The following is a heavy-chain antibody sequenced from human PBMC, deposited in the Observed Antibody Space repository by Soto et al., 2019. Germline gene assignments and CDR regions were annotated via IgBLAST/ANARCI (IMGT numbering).Heavy chain of an antibody. CDR2: ISASNGHT. J-gene: IGHJ5*02. V-gene: IGHV1-18*01. CDR3: ARSRRPMIVVVIGLDP. Sequence: GASVKVSSKASGYTFTSYAMGWVGQAIGQGCEGMGWISASNGHTNYAQKLQVRVTMTTDASTSTAYMELRNLRSEDTAVYYCARSRRPMIVVVIGLDPWGQGTLVTVSS. D-gene: IGHD3-22*01. CDR1: GYTFTSYA.